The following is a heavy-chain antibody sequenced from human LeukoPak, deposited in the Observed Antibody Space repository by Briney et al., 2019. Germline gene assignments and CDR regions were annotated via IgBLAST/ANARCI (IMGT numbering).Heavy chain of an antibody. CDR1: GFTFSSYG. V-gene: IGHV3-33*08. D-gene: IGHD3-22*01. Sequence: GGSLRLSCAASGFTFSSYGMHWVRQAPGKGLEWVAVIWFDGTNKYYADSVKGRFTVSRDNFKNTLNLQMNSLRAEDTAVYYCAREFYDSSGYNYLDSWGQGTLVTVSS. CDR2: IWFDGTNK. CDR3: AREFYDSSGYNYLDS. J-gene: IGHJ4*02.